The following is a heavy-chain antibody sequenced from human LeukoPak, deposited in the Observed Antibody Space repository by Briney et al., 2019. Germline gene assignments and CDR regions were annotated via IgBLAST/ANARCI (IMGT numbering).Heavy chain of an antibody. CDR2: IYTSGST. Sequence: SETLSLTCTVSGGSISSYYWSWIRQPAGKGLEWIGRIYTSGSTNYNPSLKSRVTMSVDTSKNQFSLKLSSVTAADTAVYYCARDGHYDFWSDFHYYYYYMDVWGKGTTVTVSS. CDR1: GGSISSYY. J-gene: IGHJ6*03. D-gene: IGHD3-3*01. V-gene: IGHV4-4*07. CDR3: ARDGHYDFWSDFHYYYYYMDV.